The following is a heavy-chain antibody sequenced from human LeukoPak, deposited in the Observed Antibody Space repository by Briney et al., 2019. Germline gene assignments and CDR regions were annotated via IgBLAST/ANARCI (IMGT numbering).Heavy chain of an antibody. CDR1: GLTFITYA. J-gene: IGHJ6*02. V-gene: IGHV3-30*18. D-gene: IGHD3-16*01. CDR2: ISYDESKK. Sequence: PGGSLRLSVAASGLTFITYAIHWFRQAPGKGLEGVAVISYDESKKFYADSVKGRFTISRDNSRNTMYLQMNSLRAEDTAVYYCAKDRSFPRPGGGMDVWGQGTTVTVSS. CDR3: AKDRSFPRPGGGMDV.